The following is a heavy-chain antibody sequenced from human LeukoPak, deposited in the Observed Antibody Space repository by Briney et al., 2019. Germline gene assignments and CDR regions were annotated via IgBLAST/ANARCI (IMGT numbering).Heavy chain of an antibody. Sequence: GGSLRLSCAASGFTFYDYAMHWVRQAPGKGLEWVALISWEGDTTYYAASVRGRFTISRDNSKNSLYLQMNSLRTEDTAFYYCTRDTDYGSATNYFDSWGQGTLVSVSS. V-gene: IGHV3-43*01. CDR1: GFTFYDYA. CDR3: TRDTDYGSATNYFDS. CDR2: ISWEGDTT. D-gene: IGHD3-10*01. J-gene: IGHJ4*02.